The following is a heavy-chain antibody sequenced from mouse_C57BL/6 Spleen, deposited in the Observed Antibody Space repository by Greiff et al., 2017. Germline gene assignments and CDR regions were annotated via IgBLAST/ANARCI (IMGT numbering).Heavy chain of an antibody. V-gene: IGHV5-17*01. Sequence: EVQLVESGGGLVKPGGSLKLSCAASGFTFSDYGMHWVRQAPEKGLEWVAYISSGSSTIYYADTVKGRFTISRDNAKNTLFLQMTSLRSEDTAMYYCARPPRYYDYDDAMDYWGQGTSVTVSS. CDR2: ISSGSSTI. CDR1: GFTFSDYG. D-gene: IGHD2-4*01. J-gene: IGHJ4*01. CDR3: ARPPRYYDYDDAMDY.